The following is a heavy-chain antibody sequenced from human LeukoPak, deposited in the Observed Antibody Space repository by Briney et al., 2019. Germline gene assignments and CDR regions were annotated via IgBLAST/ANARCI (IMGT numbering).Heavy chain of an antibody. Sequence: GGSLRLSCAASGFTFNSYSMNWVRQAPGKGLEWVSSISSSSTYIYYADSVKGRFTISRDNAKNSLYLQMNSLRAEDTAVYYCARVFEYGDYSYYYYYYYMDVWGKGTTVTVSS. CDR3: ARVFEYGDYSYYYYYYYMDV. D-gene: IGHD4-17*01. V-gene: IGHV3-21*01. CDR2: ISSSSTYI. CDR1: GFTFNSYS. J-gene: IGHJ6*03.